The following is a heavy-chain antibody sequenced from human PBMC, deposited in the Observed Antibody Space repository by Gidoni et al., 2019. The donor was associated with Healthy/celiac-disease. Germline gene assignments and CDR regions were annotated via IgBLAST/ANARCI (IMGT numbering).Heavy chain of an antibody. CDR1: GGTFSSSA. CDR2: IIPIFGTA. D-gene: IGHD5-18*01. J-gene: IGHJ4*02. V-gene: IGHV1-69*01. Sequence: QVQLVQSGAEVKKPGSSVKVSCKASGGTFSSSAISWVRQAPGQGLEWMGGIIPIFGTANDAQKFQGRVTITADESTSTAYMELSSLRSEDTAVYYCARGPPAAMVPFYYFDYWGQGTLVTVSS. CDR3: ARGPPAAMVPFYYFDY.